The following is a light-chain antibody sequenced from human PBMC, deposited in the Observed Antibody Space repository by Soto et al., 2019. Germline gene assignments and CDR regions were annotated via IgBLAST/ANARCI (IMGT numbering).Light chain of an antibody. CDR3: QQYNIWPQT. Sequence: EIVMTQSPATLSVSPGERATLSCRASQSVGSNLAWYQQKPGQAPSLLIYRASTRATGIPARFTGSGSGTEFTHTISSLQSEDFAVYYCQQYNIWPQTFGQGTKVEIK. V-gene: IGKV3-15*01. CDR2: RAS. CDR1: QSVGSN. J-gene: IGKJ1*01.